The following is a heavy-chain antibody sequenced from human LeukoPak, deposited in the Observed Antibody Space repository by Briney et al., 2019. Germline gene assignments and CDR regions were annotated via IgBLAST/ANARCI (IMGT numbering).Heavy chain of an antibody. D-gene: IGHD3-10*01. CDR2: IFYSGST. Sequence: SETLSLTCTVSGGSISTSNYYWGWIRQPPGKGLEWIGNIFYSGSTYYSPSLRSRVTISLDTSRNQFSLKLSSVTAADTAVYYCARDVGFGRSHWFDPWGQGTLVTVSS. CDR1: GGSISTSNYY. CDR3: ARDVGFGRSHWFDP. J-gene: IGHJ5*02. V-gene: IGHV4-39*07.